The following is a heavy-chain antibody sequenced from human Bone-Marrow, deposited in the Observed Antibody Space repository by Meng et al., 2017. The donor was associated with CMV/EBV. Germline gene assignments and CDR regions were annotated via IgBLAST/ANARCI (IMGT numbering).Heavy chain of an antibody. D-gene: IGHD4-23*01. Sequence: GESLKISCAASGFTFSSYAMHWVRQAPGKGLEWVAVISYDGSNKYYADSVKGRFTISRDNSKNTLYPQMNSLRAEDTAVYYCARDYGPPTVVKYYFDYWGQGTLVTVSS. CDR1: GFTFSSYA. J-gene: IGHJ4*02. CDR3: ARDYGPPTVVKYYFDY. V-gene: IGHV3-30-3*01. CDR2: ISYDGSNK.